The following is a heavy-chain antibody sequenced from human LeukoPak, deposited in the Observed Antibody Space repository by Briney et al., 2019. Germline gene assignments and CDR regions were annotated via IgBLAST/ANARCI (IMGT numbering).Heavy chain of an antibody. CDR1: GFTFSSYG. J-gene: IGHJ6*02. Sequence: GRSLRLSCAASGFTFSSYGMHWVRQAPGKGLEWVAVISYDGSNKYYADSVKGRFTISRDNSKNTLYLQMNSLRAEDTAVYYCARELVAPYGMDVWGQGTTVTVSS. CDR2: ISYDGSNK. D-gene: IGHD5-12*01. V-gene: IGHV3-30*03. CDR3: ARELVAPYGMDV.